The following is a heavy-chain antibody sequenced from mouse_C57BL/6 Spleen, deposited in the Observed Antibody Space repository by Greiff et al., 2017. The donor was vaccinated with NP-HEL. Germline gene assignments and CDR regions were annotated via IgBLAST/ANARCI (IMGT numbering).Heavy chain of an antibody. CDR2: LGPSDSYN. CDR1: GYTFTSYW. Sequence: QVQLQQPGAELVMPGASVKLSCKASGYTFTSYWMHWVKQRPGQGLEWIGELGPSDSYNNYNQKFKGKSTLTVAKSSSTAYMQLSSLTSEDSAVYYCARWYYYGSSYYFDYWGQGTTLTVSS. V-gene: IGHV1-69*01. D-gene: IGHD1-1*01. J-gene: IGHJ2*01. CDR3: ARWYYYGSSYYFDY.